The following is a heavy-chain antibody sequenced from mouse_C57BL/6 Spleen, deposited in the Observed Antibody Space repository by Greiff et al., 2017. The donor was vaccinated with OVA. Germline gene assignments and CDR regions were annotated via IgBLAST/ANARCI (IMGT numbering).Heavy chain of an antibody. J-gene: IGHJ1*03. CDR2: IHPNSGST. CDR3: ASAAGGDYAYFDV. V-gene: IGHV1-64*01. D-gene: IGHD2-13*01. Sequence: QVQLQQPGAELVKPGASVKLSCKASGYTFTSYWMHWVKQRPGQGLEWIGVIHPNSGSTNYNEKFKSKATMTVDKSSSTAYMQLRSLTSEDSAVYYCASAAGGDYAYFDVWGTGTTVTVSS. CDR1: GYTFTSYW.